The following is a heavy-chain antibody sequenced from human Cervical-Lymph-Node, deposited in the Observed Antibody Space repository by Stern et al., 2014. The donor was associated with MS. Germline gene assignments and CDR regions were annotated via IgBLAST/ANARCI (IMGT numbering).Heavy chain of an antibody. CDR2: IIPIFGTA. V-gene: IGHV1-69*01. J-gene: IGHJ6*02. Sequence: VQLLESGAEVKKPGSSVKVSCKASGGTFSSYAISWARQAPGQGLEWMGGIIPIFGTANYAQKFQGRVTITADESTSTAYMELSSLRSEDTAVYYCARASYGDYVYYYYGMDVWGQGTTVTVSS. CDR3: ARASYGDYVYYYYGMDV. D-gene: IGHD4-17*01. CDR1: GGTFSSYA.